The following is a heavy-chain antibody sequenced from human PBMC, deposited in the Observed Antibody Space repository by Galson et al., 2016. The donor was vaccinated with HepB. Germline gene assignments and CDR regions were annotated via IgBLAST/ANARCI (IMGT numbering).Heavy chain of an antibody. CDR3: ASGTAYGSAFEI. J-gene: IGHJ3*02. V-gene: IGHV6-1*01. CDR2: TYYRSKWYN. D-gene: IGHD1-7*01. Sequence: CAISGDSVSSINAAWNWLRQSPSRGLEWLGRTYYRSKWYNDYATSLKGRIIITPDTSKNQFSLQLDSVSHEDTAVYYCASGTAYGSAFEIWGQGTLVTVSS. CDR1: GDSVSSINAA.